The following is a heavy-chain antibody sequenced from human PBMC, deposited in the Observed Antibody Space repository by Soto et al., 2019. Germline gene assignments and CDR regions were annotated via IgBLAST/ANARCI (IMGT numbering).Heavy chain of an antibody. CDR1: GYTLTELS. CDR2: VDPEDGET. D-gene: IGHD3-3*01. CDR3: ATLTGDYDFWSGYPRSSYLDV. J-gene: IGHJ6*03. V-gene: IGHV1-24*01. Sequence: GASVKVSCKVSGYTLTELSMHWVRQAPGKGLEWMGGVDPEDGETIYAQKFQGRVTMTEDTSTDTAYMELSSLRSEDTAVYYCATLTGDYDFWSGYPRSSYLDVCGKGTTVTVSS.